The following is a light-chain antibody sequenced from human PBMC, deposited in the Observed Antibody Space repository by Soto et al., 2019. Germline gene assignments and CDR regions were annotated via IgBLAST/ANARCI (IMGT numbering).Light chain of an antibody. CDR1: QDVRGA. V-gene: IGKV1-13*02. J-gene: IGKJ5*01. CDR3: QQFNSYPIT. CDR2: DVS. Sequence: AIQLTQSPSSLSASVGDRVTITCRASQDVRGALAWYQQKPGKAPKILIYDVSVLESGVPTRFSGSGSGTYFTLTITSPQPVDFATYYCQQFNSYPITFGQGTRLEIK.